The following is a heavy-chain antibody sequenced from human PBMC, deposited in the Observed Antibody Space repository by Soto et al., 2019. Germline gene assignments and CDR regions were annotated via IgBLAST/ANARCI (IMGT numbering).Heavy chain of an antibody. Sequence: QVQLVESGGGVVQPGRSLRLSCAASGFTFSSYAMHWVRQAPGKGLEWVAVISYDGSNKYYADSVKGRFTISRDNSKNTLYLQMNSLRAEDTAVYYCARDKDVDTHDYWGQGTLVTVSS. V-gene: IGHV3-30-3*01. CDR2: ISYDGSNK. J-gene: IGHJ4*02. CDR1: GFTFSSYA. D-gene: IGHD5-18*01. CDR3: ARDKDVDTHDY.